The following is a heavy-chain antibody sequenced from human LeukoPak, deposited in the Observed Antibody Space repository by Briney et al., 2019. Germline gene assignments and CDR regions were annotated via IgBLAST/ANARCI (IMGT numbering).Heavy chain of an antibody. CDR1: GFTFSTSW. D-gene: IGHD4-11*01. V-gene: IGHV3-74*01. J-gene: IGHJ5*02. CDR2: IRGDGRET. CDR3: ARVVTWFDP. Sequence: GGSLRLSCAASGFTFSTSWMHGVRQAPGKGLEWVSRIRGDGRETNYADSVKGRFTISRDNAKNTLSLQMNSLRAEDTALYYCARVVTWFDPWGQGTLVTVSS.